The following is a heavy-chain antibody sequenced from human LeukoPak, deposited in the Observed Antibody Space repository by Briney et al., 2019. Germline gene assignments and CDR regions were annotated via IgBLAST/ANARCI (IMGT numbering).Heavy chain of an antibody. Sequence: SETLSLTCTVSGGSISSYYWSWIRQPPGKGLEWIGEINHSGSTNYNPSLKSRVTISVDTSKNQFSLKLSSVTAADTAVYYCAADLPSGGYWGQGTLVTVSS. D-gene: IGHD3-10*01. CDR2: INHSGST. CDR3: AADLPSGGY. V-gene: IGHV4-34*01. J-gene: IGHJ4*02. CDR1: GGSISSYY.